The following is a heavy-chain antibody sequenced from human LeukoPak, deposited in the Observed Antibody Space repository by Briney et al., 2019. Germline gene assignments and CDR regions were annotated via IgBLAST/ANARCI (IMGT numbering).Heavy chain of an antibody. CDR3: ASAPYGSGSYWGAFDI. J-gene: IGHJ3*02. D-gene: IGHD3-10*01. CDR1: GGPFNDYY. CDR2: INHSGST. Sequence: ETLSLTCAVYGGPFNDYYWSWIRQPPGKGLEWIGEINHSGSTNYNPSLKSRVTISVDTSKNQFSLKLSSVTAADTAVYYCASAPYGSGSYWGAFDIWGQGTMVTVSS. V-gene: IGHV4-34*01.